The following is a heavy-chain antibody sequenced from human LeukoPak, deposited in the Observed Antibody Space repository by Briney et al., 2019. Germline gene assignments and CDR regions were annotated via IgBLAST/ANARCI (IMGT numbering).Heavy chain of an antibody. J-gene: IGHJ4*02. Sequence: SVKVSCKASGGTFSSYAISWVRQAPGQGLEWMGGIIPIFGTANYAQKFQGRVTITADESTSTAYMELRSLRSEDTAVYYCAGAVDYSNSFDYWGQGTLVTVSS. V-gene: IGHV1-69*13. CDR3: AGAVDYSNSFDY. CDR1: GGTFSSYA. CDR2: IIPIFGTA. D-gene: IGHD4-11*01.